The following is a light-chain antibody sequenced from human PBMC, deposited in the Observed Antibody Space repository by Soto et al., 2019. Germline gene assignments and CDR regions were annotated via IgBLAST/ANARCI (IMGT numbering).Light chain of an antibody. CDR2: AAS. V-gene: IGKV1-9*01. Sequence: IQLTQSPSSLSASVGDRVTITCRASQGIINYLAWYQQKPGIALKLLIYAASTLQSGVPSRFSGSGSGTDFTLTISSLQPEDFATYYCQQLNSYPRTFGPGTKLEIK. CDR3: QQLNSYPRT. CDR1: QGIINY. J-gene: IGKJ2*02.